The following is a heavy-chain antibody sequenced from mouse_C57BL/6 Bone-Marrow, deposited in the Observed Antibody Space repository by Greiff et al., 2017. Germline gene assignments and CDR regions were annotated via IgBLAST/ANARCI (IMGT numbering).Heavy chain of an antibody. CDR1: GFNIKDDY. CDR2: IDPENGDT. J-gene: IGHJ4*01. D-gene: IGHD2-1*01. V-gene: IGHV14-4*01. CDR3: TPLYYCNYPYAMDY. Sequence: VQLQQSGAELVRPGASVKLSCTASGFNIKDDYMHWVKQRPEQGLEWIGWIDPENGDTEYASKFQGKATITADTSSNTAYLQLSSLTSEDTAVYYCTPLYYCNYPYAMDYWGQGTSVTVSS.